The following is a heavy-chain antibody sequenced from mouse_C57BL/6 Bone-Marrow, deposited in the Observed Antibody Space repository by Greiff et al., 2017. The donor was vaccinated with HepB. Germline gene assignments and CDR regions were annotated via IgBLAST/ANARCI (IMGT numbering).Heavy chain of an antibody. CDR3: ARYYYGSSFSHWYFDV. J-gene: IGHJ1*03. CDR2: ISYSGST. Sequence: EVHLVESGPGLAKPSQTLSLTCSVTGYSITSDYWNWIRKFPGNKLEYMGYISYSGSTYYNPSLKSRISITRDTSKNQYYLQLNSVTTEDTATYYCARYYYGSSFSHWYFDVWGTGTTVTVSS. CDR1: GYSITSDY. D-gene: IGHD1-1*01. V-gene: IGHV3-8*01.